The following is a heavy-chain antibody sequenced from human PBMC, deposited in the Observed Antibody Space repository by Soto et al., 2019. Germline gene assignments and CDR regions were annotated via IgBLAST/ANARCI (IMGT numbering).Heavy chain of an antibody. J-gene: IGHJ4*02. D-gene: IGHD3-16*01. Sequence: EVQLVESGGGLVKPGGSLRLSCAASGFTFSSYSMNWVRQAPGKGLEWVSSISSSSSYIYYADSVKGRFTISRDNAKNSLYLKMNSLRAEDTAVYYCARDEFGGGRVFDYWGQGTLVTVSS. V-gene: IGHV3-21*01. CDR2: ISSSSSYI. CDR3: ARDEFGGGRVFDY. CDR1: GFTFSSYS.